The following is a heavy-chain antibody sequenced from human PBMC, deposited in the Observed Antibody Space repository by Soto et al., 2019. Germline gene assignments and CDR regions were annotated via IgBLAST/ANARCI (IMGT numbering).Heavy chain of an antibody. CDR1: GASISSYY. D-gene: IGHD3-3*01. CDR2: MSYSGST. V-gene: IGHV4-59*01. J-gene: IGHJ5*02. CDR3: ARVNTISNWFDT. Sequence: SETLSLTCTVSGASISSYYWSWIRQPPGKGLEWIGYMSYSGSTNYNPSLKSRVTISVDTSKNQFSLKLSSVTAAGTAVYYCARVNTISNWFDTWGQGTLVNVS.